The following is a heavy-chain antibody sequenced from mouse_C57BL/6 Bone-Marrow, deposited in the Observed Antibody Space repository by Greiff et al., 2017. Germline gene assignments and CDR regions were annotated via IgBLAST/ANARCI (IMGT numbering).Heavy chain of an antibody. Sequence: EVKLVESGGGLVKPGGSLKLSCAASGFTFSDYGMHWVRQAPGKGLEWVAYISSGSSTIYYADTVKGRFTISRDNAKNTLFLQMTSLRSEDTAMYYCARGTRDYWGQGTTLTVSS. CDR2: ISSGSSTI. J-gene: IGHJ2*01. V-gene: IGHV5-17*01. CDR3: ARGTRDY. D-gene: IGHD2-13*01. CDR1: GFTFSDYG.